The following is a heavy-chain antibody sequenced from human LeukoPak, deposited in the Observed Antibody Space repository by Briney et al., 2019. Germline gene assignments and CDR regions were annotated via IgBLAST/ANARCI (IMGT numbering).Heavy chain of an antibody. CDR3: ASQPYYDHSAVRGFDY. CDR1: GYSFTSYR. D-gene: IGHD3-22*01. V-gene: IGHV5-51*01. CDR2: IYPGDSDT. J-gene: IGHJ4*02. Sequence: KCGESLKISCKGSGYSFTSYRIGWVRPMPGKGLEWMGIIYPGDSDTRYSPSFQGQVTISADKSISTAYLQWSSLKASDTAMYYCASQPYYDHSAVRGFDYWGQGTQVTVSS.